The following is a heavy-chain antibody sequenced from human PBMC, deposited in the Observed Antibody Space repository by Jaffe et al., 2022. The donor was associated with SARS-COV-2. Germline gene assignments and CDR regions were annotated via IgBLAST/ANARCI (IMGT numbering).Heavy chain of an antibody. Sequence: QVQLVESGGGVVQPGRSLRLSCAASGFTFSSYGMHWVRQAPGKGLEWVAVISYDGSNKYYADSVKGRFTISRDNSKNTLYLQMNSLRAEDTAVYYCAKAVSIAARSTHYGMDVWGQGTTVTVSS. CDR1: GFTFSSYG. J-gene: IGHJ6*02. D-gene: IGHD6-6*01. V-gene: IGHV3-30*18. CDR3: AKAVSIAARSTHYGMDV. CDR2: ISYDGSNK.